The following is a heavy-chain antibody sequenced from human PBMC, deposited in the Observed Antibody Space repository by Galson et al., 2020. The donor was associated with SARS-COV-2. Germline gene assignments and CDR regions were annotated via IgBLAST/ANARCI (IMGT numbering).Heavy chain of an antibody. J-gene: IGHJ4*02. V-gene: IGHV3-73*01. CDR2: IRSRTNNYAT. CDR3: TTINY. Sequence: EWVGRIRSRTNNYATGYAASVKGRFIISRDDSKKTAYLQMNSLKTEDTAVYYCTTINYWGQGTLVTVSS.